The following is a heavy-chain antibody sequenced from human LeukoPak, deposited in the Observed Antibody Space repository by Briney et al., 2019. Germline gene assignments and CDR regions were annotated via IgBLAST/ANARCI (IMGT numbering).Heavy chain of an antibody. CDR3: ARDGRGLGFYYYYMDV. J-gene: IGHJ6*03. CDR1: GGSFSGYY. CDR2: IYYSGST. V-gene: IGHV4-34*01. D-gene: IGHD2-8*01. Sequence: SETLSLTCAVYGGSFSGYYWSWIRQPPGKGLEWIGSIYYSGSTYYNPFLKSRVTVSVDTSKNQFSLKLSSVTAADTAVYYCARDGRGLGFYYYYMDVWGKGTTVTVSS.